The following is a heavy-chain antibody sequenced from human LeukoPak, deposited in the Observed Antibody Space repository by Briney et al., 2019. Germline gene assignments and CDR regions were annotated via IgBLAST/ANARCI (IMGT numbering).Heavy chain of an antibody. CDR3: AREYVTAWTFDI. J-gene: IGHJ3*02. V-gene: IGHV3-30*04. Sequence: PGGSLRLSCAASGFTFSSYAMHWVRQAPGKGLEWVAVISYDGSNKYYADSVKGRFTISRENSKNTLYLQMNSLRAEDTAVYYCAREYVTAWTFDIWGQGTMVTVSS. CDR2: ISYDGSNK. CDR1: GFTFSSYA. D-gene: IGHD2-21*02.